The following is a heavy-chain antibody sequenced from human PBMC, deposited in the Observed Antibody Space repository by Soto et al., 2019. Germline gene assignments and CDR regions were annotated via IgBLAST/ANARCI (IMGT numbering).Heavy chain of an antibody. V-gene: IGHV3-30*03. CDR3: AGQVGVLVTAGMRDYYYYYGMDV. CDR1: RFTFSNYG. J-gene: IGHJ6*02. D-gene: IGHD2-2*01. Sequence: QVQLVESGGGVVQPGRSLRLSCAASRFTFSNYGMQWVRQAPGKGLEWVAVISHDGTVKYYADSVKGRFTISRDNFQNTLDLQMDSLRAEDTAVYYCAGQVGVLVTAGMRDYYYYYGMDVWGQGTTVTVSS. CDR2: ISHDGTVK.